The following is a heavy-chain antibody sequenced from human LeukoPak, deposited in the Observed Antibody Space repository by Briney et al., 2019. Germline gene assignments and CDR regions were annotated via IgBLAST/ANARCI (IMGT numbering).Heavy chain of an antibody. D-gene: IGHD5-24*01. CDR2: IYYSGST. J-gene: IGHJ6*03. CDR3: ARVRDGYNYYYYYYMDV. CDR1: GGSISSYY. Sequence: SETLPLTCTVSGGSISSYYWSWIRQPPGKGLEWIGYIYYSGSTNYNPSLKSRVTISVDTSKNQFPLKLSSVTAADTAVYYCARVRDGYNYYYYYYMDVWGKGTTVTVSS. V-gene: IGHV4-59*01.